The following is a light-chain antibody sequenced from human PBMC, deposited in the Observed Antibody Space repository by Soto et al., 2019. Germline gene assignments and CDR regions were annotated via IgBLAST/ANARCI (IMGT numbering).Light chain of an antibody. J-gene: IGKJ1*01. V-gene: IGKV1-5*01. Sequence: DIQMTQSPSTLSASVGDRVTITCRASQSINNWLAWYQLKPGKAPKLLIYDASTLDSGVPSRFSGSGSGPEFTLTISSLQPDDVATYDCQQYASYSPTFGQGTKVGIK. CDR2: DAS. CDR1: QSINNW. CDR3: QQYASYSPT.